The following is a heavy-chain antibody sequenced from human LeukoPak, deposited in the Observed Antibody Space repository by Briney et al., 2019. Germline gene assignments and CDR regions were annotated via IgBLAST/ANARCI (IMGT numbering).Heavy chain of an antibody. J-gene: IGHJ5*02. V-gene: IGHV3-33*01. CDR2: IWYDDTNK. CDR1: GFTFSDYG. D-gene: IGHD3-3*01. Sequence: PGGSLRLSCTASGFTFSDYGMHWVRQPPGKGLEWVAIIWYDDTNKNYADSVKGRFTISRDNSKNTLSLQMNSLRAEDTAVYYCARGHGIAARRPRITIFGVVRMEYNWFDPWGQGTLVTVSS. CDR3: ARGHGIAARRPRITIFGVVRMEYNWFDP.